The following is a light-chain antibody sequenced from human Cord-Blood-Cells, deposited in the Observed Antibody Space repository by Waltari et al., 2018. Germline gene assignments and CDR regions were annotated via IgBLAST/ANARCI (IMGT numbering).Light chain of an antibody. CDR1: QSVLYSSNNKNY. CDR2: WAS. J-gene: IGKJ1*01. CDR3: QQYYSTPQT. V-gene: IGKV4-1*01. Sequence: DIVMTQSPDSLAVSLGERATINCKSSQSVLYSSNNKNYLACYQQKPGQPPKLLIYWASTRESGFPDRFSGSGSGTDFTLTISSLQAEDVAVYYCQQYYSTPQTFGQGTKVEIK.